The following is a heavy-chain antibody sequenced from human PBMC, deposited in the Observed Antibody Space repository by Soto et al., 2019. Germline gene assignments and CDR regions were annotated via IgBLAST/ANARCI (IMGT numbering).Heavy chain of an antibody. CDR3: AAYCSSTSCYTDYYGMGV. D-gene: IGHD2-2*02. Sequence: EVQLVESGGVVVQPGGSLRLSCAASGFTFDDYTIHWVRQAPGKGLEWVSLISWDGGSTYYADSVKGRFTISRDNSKNSLYLQMNSLRTEDTALYYCAAYCSSTSCYTDYYGMGVWGQGTTVTVSS. V-gene: IGHV3-43*01. CDR2: ISWDGGST. CDR1: GFTFDDYT. J-gene: IGHJ6*02.